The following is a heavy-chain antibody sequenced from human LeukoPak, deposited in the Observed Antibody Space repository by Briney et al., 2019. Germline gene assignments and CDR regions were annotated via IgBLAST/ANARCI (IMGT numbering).Heavy chain of an antibody. CDR3: AKLIAVAGTDY. J-gene: IGHJ4*02. CDR1: GFTFSSYG. V-gene: IGHV3-30*18. Sequence: GGSLRLSCAASGFTFSSYGMHWVRQAPGKGLEWVAVISYDGSNKYYADSVKGRFTISRDNSKNTLYLQMSSLRAEDTAVYYCAKLIAVAGTDYWGQGTLVTVSS. CDR2: ISYDGSNK. D-gene: IGHD6-19*01.